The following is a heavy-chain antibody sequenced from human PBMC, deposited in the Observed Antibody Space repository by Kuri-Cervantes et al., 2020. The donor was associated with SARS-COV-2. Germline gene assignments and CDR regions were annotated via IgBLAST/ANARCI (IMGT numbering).Heavy chain of an antibody. CDR3: ARGGDYSYWFDP. D-gene: IGHD4-17*01. V-gene: IGHV4-61*10. J-gene: IGHJ5*02. CDR1: GGSISSSNYY. Sequence: SETLSLTCTVSGGSISSSNYYWNWIRQPAGKGLEWIGYIYASGSTNYNPSLKSRVTISVDTSKNQFSLKLSSVTAADTAVYYCARGGDYSYWFDPWGQGTLVTVSS. CDR2: IYASGST.